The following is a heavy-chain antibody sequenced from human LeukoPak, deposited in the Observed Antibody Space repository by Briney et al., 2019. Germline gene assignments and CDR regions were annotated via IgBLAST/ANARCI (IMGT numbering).Heavy chain of an antibody. CDR3: ARGPTPDY. Sequence: PSETLSLTCAVYGGSFSGYYWSWIRQPPGKGLEWIGEINHSGSTNYNPSLKSRVTISVDTSKNQFSLKLSSVTAGDTAVYYCARGPTPDYWGQGTLVTVSS. CDR2: INHSGST. V-gene: IGHV4-34*01. CDR1: GGSFSGYY. J-gene: IGHJ4*01.